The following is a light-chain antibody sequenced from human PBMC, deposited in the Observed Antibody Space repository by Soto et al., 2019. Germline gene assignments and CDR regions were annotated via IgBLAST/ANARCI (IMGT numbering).Light chain of an antibody. CDR3: ASWDDSLNAGV. CDR1: SSNIGGNT. Sequence: QSVLTQPPSASGTPGQRVTISCSGTSSNIGGNTVNWYQQLPGTAPKLLIYTNNQRPSGVPDRFSGSKSGTSASLAISGLQSEDEADYYCASWDDSLNAGVFGGGTQLTVL. CDR2: TNN. J-gene: IGLJ3*02. V-gene: IGLV1-44*01.